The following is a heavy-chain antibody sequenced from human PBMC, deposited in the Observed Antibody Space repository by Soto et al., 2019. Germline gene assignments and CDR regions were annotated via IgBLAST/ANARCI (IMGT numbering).Heavy chain of an antibody. CDR2: IYYSGST. V-gene: IGHV4-59*08. Sequence: SETLSLTCTVSCGSISSYYWSWIRQPPGKGLEWIGYIYYSGSTNYNPSLKSRVTISVDTSKNQFSLKLSSVTAADTAVYYCARSTYGDYPMYYFDYWGQGTLVTVSS. J-gene: IGHJ4*02. CDR1: CGSISSYY. D-gene: IGHD4-17*01. CDR3: ARSTYGDYPMYYFDY.